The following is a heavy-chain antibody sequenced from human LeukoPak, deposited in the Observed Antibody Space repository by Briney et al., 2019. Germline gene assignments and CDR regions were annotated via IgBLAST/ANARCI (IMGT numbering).Heavy chain of an antibody. Sequence: ASVKVSCKASGYTFTSYDINWVRQATGQGLEWMGWMNPNSGNTGYAQKFQGRVTMTRNTSISTAYMELSSLRSEDTAVYHCARGPVPCRYYDSSGYYYWFDPWGQGTLVTVSS. J-gene: IGHJ5*02. CDR2: MNPNSGNT. V-gene: IGHV1-8*01. CDR1: GYTFTSYD. CDR3: ARGPVPCRYYDSSGYYYWFDP. D-gene: IGHD3-22*01.